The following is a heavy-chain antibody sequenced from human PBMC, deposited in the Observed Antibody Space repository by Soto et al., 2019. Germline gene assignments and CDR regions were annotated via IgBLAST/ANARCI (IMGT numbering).Heavy chain of an antibody. V-gene: IGHV4-59*01. Sequence: PSETLSLTCTVSGGFISSYYWSWIRQPPGKGLEWIGYVYYSGSTKYNPSLKSRVTISVDTSKNQFSLKLSSVTAADTAVYYCARSYCSGGTCYPTYYFDFWGQGTLXXVSS. CDR2: VYYSGST. J-gene: IGHJ4*02. CDR1: GGFISSYY. CDR3: ARSYCSGGTCYPTYYFDF. D-gene: IGHD2-15*01.